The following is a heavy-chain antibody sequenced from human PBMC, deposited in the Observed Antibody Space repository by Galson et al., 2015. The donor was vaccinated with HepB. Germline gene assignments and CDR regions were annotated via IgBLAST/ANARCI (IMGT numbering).Heavy chain of an antibody. V-gene: IGHV3-23*01. J-gene: IGHJ4*02. CDR2: ISGSGGST. D-gene: IGHD3-16*01. CDR1: GFTFSSYA. CDR3: AKGQLGVDY. Sequence: SLRLSCAASGFTFSSYAMNWVRQAPGQGLEWVSVISGSGGSTYYVDSVKGRFTISRDNSNNTLYLQMSSLRAEDTAVYFCAKGQLGVDYWGQGTLDTVSS.